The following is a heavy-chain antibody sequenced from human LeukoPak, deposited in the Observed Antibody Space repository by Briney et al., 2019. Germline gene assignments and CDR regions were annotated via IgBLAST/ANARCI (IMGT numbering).Heavy chain of an antibody. CDR2: INPSGGST. V-gene: IGHV1-46*01. Sequence: ASVKVSCKASGYTFTSYYMHWVRQAPGQGLEWMGIINPSGGSTSYAQTFQGRVTMTRDTSTSTVYMELRSLRPEDTAVSYCERDSRPDCSSTSCLYNWFDPWGQGTLVTVSS. J-gene: IGHJ5*02. CDR3: ERDSRPDCSSTSCLYNWFDP. CDR1: GYTFTSYY. D-gene: IGHD2-2*01.